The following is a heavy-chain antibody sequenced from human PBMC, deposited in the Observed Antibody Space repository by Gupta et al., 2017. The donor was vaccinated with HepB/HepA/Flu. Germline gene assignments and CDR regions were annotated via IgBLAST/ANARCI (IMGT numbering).Heavy chain of an antibody. D-gene: IGHD7-27*01. Sequence: QLQLQASGPGLVKSSEPLSLTCTVSGGSITTTNYYWGWIRQPPGKGLEWIGTIYYTGDTYYNPSLKSRVTMSLDTSKNQFFLRLRSVTAADTAVYYCARRPGTGDWFDPWGQGALLTV. V-gene: IGHV4-39*01. J-gene: IGHJ5*02. CDR2: IYYTGDT. CDR1: GGSITTTNYY. CDR3: ARRPGTGDWFDP.